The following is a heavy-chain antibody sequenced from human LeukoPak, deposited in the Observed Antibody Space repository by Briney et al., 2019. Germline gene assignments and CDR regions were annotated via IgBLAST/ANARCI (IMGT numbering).Heavy chain of an antibody. V-gene: IGHV4-4*07. J-gene: IGHJ4*02. CDR1: GGSISSYY. Sequence: SETLSLTCIVSGGSISSYYWSWIRQPAGKGLEWIGRIYTTGNTNYNPSLKSRVTMSIDTSKKQFSLKLSSVTAADTAVYYCAGGLLIERTPGYSKSPIDYWGQGTLVTVSS. D-gene: IGHD5-18*01. CDR3: AGGLLIERTPGYSKSPIDY. CDR2: IYTTGNT.